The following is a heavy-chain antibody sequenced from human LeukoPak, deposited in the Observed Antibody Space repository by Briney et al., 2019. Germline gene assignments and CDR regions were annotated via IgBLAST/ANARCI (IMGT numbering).Heavy chain of an antibody. CDR3: ARDPAPARRSSWYRERYFDY. CDR2: INHSGST. D-gene: IGHD6-13*01. Sequence: SETLSLTCAVYGGSFSGYYWSWIRQPPGKGLEWIGEINHSGSTNYNPSLKSRVTISVDTSKNQFSLKLSSVTAADTAVYYCARDPAPARRSSWYRERYFDYWGQGTLVTVSS. CDR1: GGSFSGYY. J-gene: IGHJ4*02. V-gene: IGHV4-34*01.